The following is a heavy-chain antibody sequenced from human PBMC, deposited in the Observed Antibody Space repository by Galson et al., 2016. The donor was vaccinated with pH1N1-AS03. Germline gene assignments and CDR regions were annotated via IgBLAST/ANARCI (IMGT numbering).Heavy chain of an antibody. Sequence: RLTCAGAGFTFSSHDMYWVRRPPGKGLEWVSASGTAGDTYYAGSVKRRFTSSRENAKNSLYLQMNSLRAEDTAVYYCSRGKEGYFYGMDGWGQGTTVTVSS. CDR2: SGTAGDT. D-gene: IGHD3-10*01. V-gene: IGHV3-13*01. CDR1: GFTFSSHD. CDR3: SRGKEGYFYGMDG. J-gene: IGHJ6*02.